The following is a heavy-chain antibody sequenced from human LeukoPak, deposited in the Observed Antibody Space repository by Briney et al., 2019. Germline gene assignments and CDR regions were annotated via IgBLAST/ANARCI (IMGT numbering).Heavy chain of an antibody. J-gene: IGHJ6*03. Sequence: SETLSLTCTVSGGPISSYYWSWIRQPAGKGLEWIGRIYTSGSTNYNPSLKSRVTMSVDTSKNQFSLKLSSVTAADTAVYYCARDRYSSSRTYYYYYMDVWGKGTTVTVSS. CDR1: GGPISSYY. V-gene: IGHV4-4*07. CDR3: ARDRYSSSRTYYYYYMDV. CDR2: IYTSGST. D-gene: IGHD6-13*01.